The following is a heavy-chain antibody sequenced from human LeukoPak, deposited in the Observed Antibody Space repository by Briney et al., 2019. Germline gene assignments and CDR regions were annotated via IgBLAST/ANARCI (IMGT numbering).Heavy chain of an antibody. V-gene: IGHV3-11*06. CDR3: ARGRGYCGSTSCYERAFDI. J-gene: IGHJ3*02. CDR1: GFTFSDYY. CDR2: ISSSSSYT. Sequence: GGSLRLSCAASGFTFSDYYMSWIRQAPGKGLEWVSYISSSSSYTNYADSVKVRFTISRDNAKNSLYLQMNSLRAEDTAVYYCARGRGYCGSTSCYERAFDIWGQGTMVTVSS. D-gene: IGHD2-2*01.